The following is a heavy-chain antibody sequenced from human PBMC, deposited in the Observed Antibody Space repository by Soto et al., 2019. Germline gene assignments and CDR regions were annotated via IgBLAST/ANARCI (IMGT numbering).Heavy chain of an antibody. J-gene: IGHJ4*01. Sequence: EVELVESGGGLVKPGGSLTLSCAASGFSFKNAWMNWVRQAPGKGLEWVGRIKNKNDGGTTDYAAFVKGRFTISRDASENTPYLPMNGLKTADPGVDFCTGLWFGEIYNYWGQGSLVTVSS. CDR2: IKNKNDGGTT. CDR3: TGLWFGEIYNY. D-gene: IGHD3-10*01. CDR1: GFSFKNAW. V-gene: IGHV3-15*07.